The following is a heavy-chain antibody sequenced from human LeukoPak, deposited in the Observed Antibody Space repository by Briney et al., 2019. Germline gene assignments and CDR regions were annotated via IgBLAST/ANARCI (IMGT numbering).Heavy chain of an antibody. Sequence: SETLSLGCSVFTDSFNVYYWNWVRHPPGKGLEWIGYIYYNGNSNYSPSLKSRVTISVATSTNDLSLKLPSATAADTAIYFCARDGGLQSHFDYWGQGTLVTVSS. V-gene: IGHV4-59*01. CDR2: IYYNGNS. CDR1: TDSFNVYY. CDR3: ARDGGLQSHFDY. D-gene: IGHD5-24*01. J-gene: IGHJ4*02.